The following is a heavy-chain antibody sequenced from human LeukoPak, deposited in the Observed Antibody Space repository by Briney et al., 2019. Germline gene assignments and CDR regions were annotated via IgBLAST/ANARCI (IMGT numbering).Heavy chain of an antibody. CDR2: ISSSTTFI. V-gene: IGHV3-21*01. D-gene: IGHD4-23*01. Sequence: GGSLRLSCAASGFSFSSFSMNWVRKAPGKGLEWVSSISSSTTFIDYADSLKGRFTISRDNAKDSLYLQMNSLRAEDTAVYYCARGEPGFGGLPTVLDNWGQGALVTVSS. CDR3: ARGEPGFGGLPTVLDN. J-gene: IGHJ4*02. CDR1: GFSFSSFS.